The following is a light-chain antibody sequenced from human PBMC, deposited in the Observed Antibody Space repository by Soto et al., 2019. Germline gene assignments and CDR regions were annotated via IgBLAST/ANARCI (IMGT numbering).Light chain of an antibody. CDR2: GAS. Sequence: EIVLTQFPGALSLSPGESVTHSCRASQTVSNTYLAWYQQMSGQAPKFLIYGASNRATGIPDRFSGSGSGTDFTLTISRLEPEDFAVYYCQQYGALPPTFGGGTKVEIK. CDR3: QQYGALPPT. V-gene: IGKV3-20*01. CDR1: QTVSNTY. J-gene: IGKJ4*01.